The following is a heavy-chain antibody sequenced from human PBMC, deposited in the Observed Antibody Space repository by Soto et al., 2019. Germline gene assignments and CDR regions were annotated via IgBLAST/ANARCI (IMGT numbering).Heavy chain of an antibody. CDR2: ILSSDEK. Sequence: QVTLKESGPVLVKPTETLTLTCTVSGFSLRNARMGVSWIRQPPGKALEWLAHILSSDEKSYNKSLKGRVTLYKHTSKSQVVLTMTYVDPVDTATYFCARMLAVNYYYYYVDVWGEGTTVTVSS. J-gene: IGHJ6*03. CDR1: GFSLRNARMG. V-gene: IGHV2-26*01. D-gene: IGHD3-22*01. CDR3: ARMLAVNYYYYYVDV.